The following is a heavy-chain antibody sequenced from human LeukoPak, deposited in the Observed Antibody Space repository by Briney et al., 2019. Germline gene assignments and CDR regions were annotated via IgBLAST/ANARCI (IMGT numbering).Heavy chain of an antibody. V-gene: IGHV3-49*04. CDR2: IRSKAYGGTT. J-gene: IGHJ6*03. Sequence: GGSLRLSCTASGFTFGDYAMSWVRQAPGKGLEWVGFIRSKAYGGTTEYAASVKGRFTISRDDSKSIAYLQMNSLKTEDTAVYYCTRGNGIAAAGKTRDYYYYYYMDVWGKGTTVTISS. D-gene: IGHD6-13*01. CDR1: GFTFGDYA. CDR3: TRGNGIAAAGKTRDYYYYYYMDV.